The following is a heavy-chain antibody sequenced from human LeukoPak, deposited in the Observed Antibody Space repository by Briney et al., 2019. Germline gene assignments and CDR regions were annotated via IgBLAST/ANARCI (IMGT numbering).Heavy chain of an antibody. CDR3: ARGVSVLIYYYYYMDV. V-gene: IGHV3-74*01. CDR2: INSDGSST. CDR1: GFTFSSYW. D-gene: IGHD2-8*02. Sequence: PGGSLRLSCAASGFTFSSYWMHWVRQAPGKGLVWVSRINSDGSSTSYADSVKGRFTISRDNAKNTLYLQMNSLRAEDTAVYYCARGVSVLIYYYYYMDVWGKGTTVTVSS. J-gene: IGHJ6*03.